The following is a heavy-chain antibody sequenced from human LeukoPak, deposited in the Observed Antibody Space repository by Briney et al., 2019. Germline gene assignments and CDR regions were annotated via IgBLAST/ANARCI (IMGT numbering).Heavy chain of an antibody. CDR1: GFTFADYA. D-gene: IGHD2-2*01. V-gene: IGHV3-9*01. CDR2: IGWNSGGK. Sequence: GRSLRLSCAASGFTFADYAMHWVRQIPGKGLEWVPGIGWNSGGKDYADSVKGRFTISRDNSKNTVSLQMNSLRVEDTAVYYCTRDHITSWQIDFWGQGTMVTVSS. CDR3: TRDHITSWQIDF. J-gene: IGHJ4*02.